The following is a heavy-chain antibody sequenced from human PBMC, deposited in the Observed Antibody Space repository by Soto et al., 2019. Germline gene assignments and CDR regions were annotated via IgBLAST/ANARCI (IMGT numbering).Heavy chain of an antibody. CDR2: ISGSGGST. D-gene: IGHD1-26*01. J-gene: IGHJ4*02. Sequence: EVQLLESGGGLVQPGGSLRLSCAASGFTFSSYAMSWVRQAPGKGLEWVSAISGSGGSTYYADSVKGRFTISRDKSKNTLYLQMNRLRAEDAALYYCAIYSGSYFDSWGQGTLVTVSS. CDR3: AIYSGSYFDS. V-gene: IGHV3-23*01. CDR1: GFTFSSYA.